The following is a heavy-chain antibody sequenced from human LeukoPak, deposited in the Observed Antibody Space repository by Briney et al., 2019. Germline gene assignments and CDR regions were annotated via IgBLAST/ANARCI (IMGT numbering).Heavy chain of an antibody. CDR3: ARSRIGSQFDF. Sequence: ASVKVSCKASGYIFTGYYMHWVRQAPGQGLEWMRWINPNSGGTNFAQKFQGRVTMTRDTSISTAYMDLSRLRSDDTAVYYCARSRIGSQFDFWGQGTLVIVSS. CDR1: GYIFTGYY. J-gene: IGHJ4*02. V-gene: IGHV1-2*02. D-gene: IGHD1-26*01. CDR2: INPNSGGT.